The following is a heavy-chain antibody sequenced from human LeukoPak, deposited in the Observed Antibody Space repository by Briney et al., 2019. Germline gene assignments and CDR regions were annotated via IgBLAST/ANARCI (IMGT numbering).Heavy chain of an antibody. D-gene: IGHD5-18*01. CDR1: GFTFTSYW. J-gene: IGHJ4*02. CDR2: IRQDGGTT. V-gene: IGHV3-7*01. CDR3: ATSKDTAGGPY. Sequence: GGSLRLSCAASGFTFTSYWMTWVRQAPGKGLEWLANIRQDGGTTYYGGSVKGRFTISRDNAEKSLFLQMNSLRAEDTAVYYCATSKDTAGGPYWGQGTLVTVSS.